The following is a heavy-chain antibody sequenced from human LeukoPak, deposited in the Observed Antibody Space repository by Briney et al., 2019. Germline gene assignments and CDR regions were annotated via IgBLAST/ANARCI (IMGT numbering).Heavy chain of an antibody. J-gene: IGHJ5*02. D-gene: IGHD3-3*01. V-gene: IGHV3-48*01. CDR1: GFTFSSYS. Sequence: PGGSLRLSCAASGFTFSSYSMNWVRQAPGKGLEWVSYISSSSSTIYYADSVKGRFTISRDNAKNSLYLQMNSLRAEDTAVYYCAREVVFGVVISYNWFDPWGQGTLVAVSS. CDR3: AREVVFGVVISYNWFDP. CDR2: ISSSSSTI.